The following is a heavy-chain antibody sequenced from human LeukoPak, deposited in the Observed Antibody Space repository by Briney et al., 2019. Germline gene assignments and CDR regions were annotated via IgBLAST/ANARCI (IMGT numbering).Heavy chain of an antibody. CDR3: ARDSYYHDSSGYPDY. CDR1: GYTFISYG. V-gene: IGHV1-18*01. D-gene: IGHD3-22*01. CDR2: ISAYNGNT. J-gene: IGHJ4*02. Sequence: ASVKVSCKASGYTFISYGISWVRQAPGQGLEWMGWISAYNGNTNYAQKFQGRVTMTTDTSTSTAYMELRSLRSDDTAVYYCARDSYYHDSSGYPDYWGQGTLVTVSS.